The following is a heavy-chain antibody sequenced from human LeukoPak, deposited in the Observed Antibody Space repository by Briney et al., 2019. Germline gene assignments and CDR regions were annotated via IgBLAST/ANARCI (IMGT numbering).Heavy chain of an antibody. Sequence: SETLSLTCAVYGGSISSYYWSWIRQPPGKGLEWIGYIYYSGSTNYNPSLKSRVTISVDTSKNQFSLKLSSVTAADTAVYYCARASLPEDYYDSSGGFDYWGQGTLVTVSS. CDR1: GGSISSYY. CDR2: IYYSGST. J-gene: IGHJ4*02. V-gene: IGHV4-59*01. D-gene: IGHD3-22*01. CDR3: ARASLPEDYYDSSGGFDY.